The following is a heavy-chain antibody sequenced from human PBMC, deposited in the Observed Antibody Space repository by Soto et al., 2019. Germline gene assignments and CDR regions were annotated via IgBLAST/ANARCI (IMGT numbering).Heavy chain of an antibody. CDR1: GGTFSSYT. D-gene: IGHD2-2*01. V-gene: IGHV1-69*02. Sequence: GASVKVSCKASGGTFSSYTISWVRQAPGQGLEWMGRIIPILGIANYAQKFQGRVTMTRDTSTSTVYMELSSLRSEDTAVYYCATIAGYCISTSCYYGRYYFDYWGQGTLVTVSS. CDR3: ATIAGYCISTSCYYGRYYFDY. CDR2: IIPILGIA. J-gene: IGHJ4*02.